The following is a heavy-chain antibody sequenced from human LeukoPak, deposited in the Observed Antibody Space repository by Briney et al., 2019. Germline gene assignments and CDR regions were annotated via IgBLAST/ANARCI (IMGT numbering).Heavy chain of an antibody. CDR1: GGSFSGYY. J-gene: IGHJ4*02. CDR3: ARGPLIGPIDY. Sequence: SETLSLTCAVYGGSFSGYYWNWIRQPPGKGLEWIGSIYHSGSTYYNPSLKSRVTISVDTSKNQFSLKLTSVTAADTAVYYCARGPLIGPIDYWGQGTLVTVSS. D-gene: IGHD3-16*01. CDR2: IYHSGST. V-gene: IGHV4-34*01.